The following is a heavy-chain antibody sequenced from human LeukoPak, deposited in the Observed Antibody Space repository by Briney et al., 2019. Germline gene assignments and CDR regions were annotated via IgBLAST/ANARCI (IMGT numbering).Heavy chain of an antibody. Sequence: GGSLRLSCSASGFSFSDSYMSWFRLSPQKGLEWIAYITSSGTTTEYADSVKGRFTISRVNAKGSLYLQMNSLRPEDTAVYYCARDPDYGDPYWGQGTLVTVSS. CDR1: GFSFSDSY. CDR3: ARDPDYGDPY. J-gene: IGHJ4*02. D-gene: IGHD4/OR15-4a*01. V-gene: IGHV3-11*01. CDR2: ITSSGTTT.